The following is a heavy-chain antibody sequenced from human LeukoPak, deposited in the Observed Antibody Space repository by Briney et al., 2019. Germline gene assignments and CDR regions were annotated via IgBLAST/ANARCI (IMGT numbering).Heavy chain of an antibody. CDR2: INPNSGGT. CDR1: GYTFTGYY. CDR3: ARNIYDFWSGYHRPFDY. J-gene: IGHJ4*02. V-gene: IGHV1-2*06. Sequence: ASVKVSCKASGYTFTGYYMHWVRQAPGQGLEWMGRINPNSGGTNYAQKFQGRVTMTRDTSISTAYMELSRLRSGDTAVYYCARNIYDFWSGYHRPFDYWGQGTLVTVSS. D-gene: IGHD3-3*01.